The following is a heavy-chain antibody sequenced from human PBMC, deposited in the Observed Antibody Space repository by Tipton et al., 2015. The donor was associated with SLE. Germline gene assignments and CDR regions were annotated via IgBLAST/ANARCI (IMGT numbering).Heavy chain of an antibody. CDR3: ARGRGFWSGPLDY. Sequence: LRLSCTVSGGSISSSSYYWGWVRQPPGKGLEWIGYIYYSGSTNYNPSLKSRVTISVDTSKNQFSLKLSSVTAADTAVYYCARGRGFWSGPLDYWGQGTLVTVSS. CDR1: GGSISSSSYY. J-gene: IGHJ4*02. CDR2: IYYSGST. V-gene: IGHV4-61*05. D-gene: IGHD3-3*01.